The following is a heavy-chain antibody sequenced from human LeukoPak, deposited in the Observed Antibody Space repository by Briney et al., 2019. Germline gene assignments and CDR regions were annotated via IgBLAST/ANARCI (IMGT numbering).Heavy chain of an antibody. CDR1: GFTFSSYA. J-gene: IGHJ4*02. Sequence: GGSLRLSCAASGFTFSSYAMSWVRQAPGKGLEWGSAISGSGGSTYYADSVKGRFTISRDNSKNTLYLQMNSLRAEDTAVYYCAKGRYCSSTSCPRPFDYWGQGTLVTVSS. V-gene: IGHV3-23*01. D-gene: IGHD2-2*01. CDR3: AKGRYCSSTSCPRPFDY. CDR2: ISGSGGST.